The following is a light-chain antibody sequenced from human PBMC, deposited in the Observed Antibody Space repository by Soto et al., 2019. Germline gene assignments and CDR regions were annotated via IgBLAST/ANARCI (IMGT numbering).Light chain of an antibody. CDR2: AAS. CDR3: QKYNSAPLT. Sequence: DIPMTQSPSSLSASVGDRVTITCRASQGINNNLAWYQQKPGKVPKVLIYAASTLHSGVPSRFSGSGSGTDFTLTISSLQPEDVATYYCQKYNSAPLTFGGGTKVEIK. J-gene: IGKJ4*01. V-gene: IGKV1-27*01. CDR1: QGINNN.